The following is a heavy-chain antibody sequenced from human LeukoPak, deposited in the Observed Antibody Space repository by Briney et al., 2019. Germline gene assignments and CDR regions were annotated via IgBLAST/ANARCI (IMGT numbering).Heavy chain of an antibody. D-gene: IGHD6-19*01. Sequence: KPSETLSLTCTVSGGSISSSSYYWGWVRQPPGKGLEWIGSIYYSGSTYYNPSLKSRVTISVDTSKNQFSLKLSSVTAADTAVYYCARRVQWLGVGWFDPWGQGTLVTVSS. J-gene: IGHJ5*02. CDR2: IYYSGST. CDR1: GGSISSSSYY. V-gene: IGHV4-39*01. CDR3: ARRVQWLGVGWFDP.